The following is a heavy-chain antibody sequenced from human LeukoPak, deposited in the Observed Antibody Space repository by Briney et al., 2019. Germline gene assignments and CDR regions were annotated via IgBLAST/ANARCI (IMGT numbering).Heavy chain of an antibody. V-gene: IGHV4-34*01. CDR3: ARIDYYVMDV. J-gene: IGHJ6*02. Sequence: TSETLSLTCAVYGGSFSGYYWSWIRQPPGKGLEWIGEINHSGSTNYNPSLKSRVTISVDTSKNQFSLKLSSVTAADTAVYYCARIDYYVMDVGAQGPPFPVSS. CDR2: INHSGST. CDR1: GGSFSGYY.